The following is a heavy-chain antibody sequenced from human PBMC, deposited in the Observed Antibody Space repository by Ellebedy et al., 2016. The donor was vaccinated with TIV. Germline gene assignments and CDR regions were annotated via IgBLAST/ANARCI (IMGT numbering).Heavy chain of an antibody. Sequence: SETLSLXXTVSGGSISSSSYYWGWIRQPPGKGLEWIGSIYYSGSTYYNPSLKSRVTISVDTSKNQFSLKLSSVTAADTAVYYCASNNPFDDDYGDYVDIWGQGTMVTVSS. CDR3: ASNNPFDDDYGDYVDI. CDR2: IYYSGST. CDR1: GGSISSSSYY. D-gene: IGHD4-17*01. V-gene: IGHV4-39*01. J-gene: IGHJ3*02.